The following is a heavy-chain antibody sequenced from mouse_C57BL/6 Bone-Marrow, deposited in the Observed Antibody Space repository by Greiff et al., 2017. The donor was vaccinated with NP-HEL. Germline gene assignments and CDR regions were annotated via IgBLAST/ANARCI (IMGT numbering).Heavy chain of an antibody. D-gene: IGHD4-1*02. J-gene: IGHJ3*01. CDR1: GFTFSSYA. CDR3: ANWAPAY. V-gene: IGHV5-4*03. Sequence: DVKLVESGGGLVKPGGSLKLSCAASGFTFSSYAMSWVRRTPEKRLEGVATISDGGSYTYYPDNVKGRFTISRDKAKNNLYLQMSHLKSEDTAMYYCANWAPAYWGQGTLVTVSA. CDR2: ISDGGSYT.